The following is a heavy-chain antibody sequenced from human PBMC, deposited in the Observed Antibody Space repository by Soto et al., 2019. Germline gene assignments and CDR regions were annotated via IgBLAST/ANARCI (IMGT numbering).Heavy chain of an antibody. D-gene: IGHD6-6*01. CDR3: AHSRYSRSSFVY. V-gene: IGHV2-5*02. Sequence: VSGPTLVNPTQTLTLTCTFSGFSLTSNDVGVGWIRQPPGKALEWLALIYWDDDKRYSPSLKSRLTITKDTSKNQVVLRMTNMDPVDTATYYCAHSRYSRSSFVYWGQGTLVTVSS. CDR1: GFSLTSNDVG. J-gene: IGHJ4*02. CDR2: IYWDDDK.